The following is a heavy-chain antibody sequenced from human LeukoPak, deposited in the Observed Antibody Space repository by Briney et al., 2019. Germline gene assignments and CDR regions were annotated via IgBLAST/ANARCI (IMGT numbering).Heavy chain of an antibody. CDR1: GFTFSSYS. CDR2: ISSSSSYI. J-gene: IGHJ4*02. V-gene: IGHV3-21*01. D-gene: IGHD6-19*01. CDR3: ARSPKKEWLVRRYFDY. Sequence: GGSLRLSCAASGFTFSSYSMNWVRQAPGKGLEWVSSISSSSSYIYYADPVKGRFTISRDNAKNSLYLQMNSLRAEDTAVYYCARSPKKEWLVRRYFDYWGQGTLVTVSS.